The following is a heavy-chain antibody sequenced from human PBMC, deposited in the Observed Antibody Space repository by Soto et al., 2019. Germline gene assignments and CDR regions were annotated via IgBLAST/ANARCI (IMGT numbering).Heavy chain of an antibody. V-gene: IGHV1-18*01. D-gene: IGHD3-16*01. CDR2: ISAYNGNT. CDR1: GYTFTSYG. J-gene: IGHJ4*02. Sequence: QVQLVQSGAEVKKPGASVKVSCKASGYTFTSYGISWVRQAPGQGLEWMGWISAYNGNTNYAQKLQGRVTMTTDTPTSTASMELRSLRPADRAVYYCARGLKGLGGVDYWGQGTLVTFSS. CDR3: ARGLKGLGGVDY.